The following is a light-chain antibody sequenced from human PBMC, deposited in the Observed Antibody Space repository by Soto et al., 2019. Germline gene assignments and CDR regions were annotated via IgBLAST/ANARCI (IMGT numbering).Light chain of an antibody. J-gene: IGKJ2*01. CDR2: DAS. Sequence: DIQMTQSPSTLSASVGDRVTITCRASQSISSWLAWYQQKPGKAPKFLIYDASSLESGVPSRFSGSGSGTEFTLTITSLQPDDFATDYCQQYKSYYPYTFGQGTKLEIK. CDR3: QQYKSYYPYT. V-gene: IGKV1-5*01. CDR1: QSISSW.